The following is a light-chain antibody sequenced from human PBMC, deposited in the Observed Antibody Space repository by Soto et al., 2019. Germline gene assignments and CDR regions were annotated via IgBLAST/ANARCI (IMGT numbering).Light chain of an antibody. V-gene: IGLV1-44*01. CDR3: AAWDDSLNGHV. CDR2: TTY. Sequence: QSALTQPHSVSGTPRQRLTVTCSGSDSNIGSYSVHWFQQLPGTAPKLLISTTYQRPSGVPERFSGSKSGTSASLAISGLQSEDEADYYCAAWDDSLNGHVFGTGTKVTVL. CDR1: DSNIGSYS. J-gene: IGLJ1*01.